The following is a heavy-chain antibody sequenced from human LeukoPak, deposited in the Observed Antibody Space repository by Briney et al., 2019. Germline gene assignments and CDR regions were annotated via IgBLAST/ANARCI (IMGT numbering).Heavy chain of an antibody. J-gene: IGHJ3*02. CDR3: ARHTCRGGSCYSRSSENDAFDI. CDR2: INHSGST. V-gene: IGHV4-34*01. Sequence: PSETLSLTCAVYGGSFSGYYWSWIRQPPGKGLEWIGEINHSGSTNYNPSLKSRVTISVDTSKNQFSLKLSSVTAADTAVYYCARHTCRGGSCYSRSSENDAFDIWGQGTMVTVSS. D-gene: IGHD2-15*01. CDR1: GGSFSGYY.